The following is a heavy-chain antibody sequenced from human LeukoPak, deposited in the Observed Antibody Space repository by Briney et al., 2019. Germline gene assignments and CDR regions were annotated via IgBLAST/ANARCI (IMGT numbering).Heavy chain of an antibody. Sequence: ASVKVSCKASGGTFSSYAISWVRQAPGQGLEWMGGINAGNGNTKYSQKFQGRVTITRDTSASTAYMELSSLRSEDTAVYYCARFVAAAVYFDLWGRGTLVTVSS. D-gene: IGHD6-13*01. CDR1: GGTFSSYA. J-gene: IGHJ2*01. V-gene: IGHV1-3*01. CDR3: ARFVAAAVYFDL. CDR2: INAGNGNT.